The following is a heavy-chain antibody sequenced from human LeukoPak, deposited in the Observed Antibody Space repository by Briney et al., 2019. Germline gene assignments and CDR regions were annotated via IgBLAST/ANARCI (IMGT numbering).Heavy chain of an antibody. V-gene: IGHV4-39*01. CDR3: ATPLRPQGVYYDSSGYYLY. CDR2: IYYSGST. J-gene: IGHJ4*02. CDR1: GGSISSSSYY. D-gene: IGHD3-22*01. Sequence: PSETLSLTCTVSGGSISSSSYYWGWIRQPPGKGLEWIGSIYYSGSTYYNPSLKSRVTISVDTFKNQFSLKLSSVTAADTAVYYCATPLRPQGVYYDSSGYYLYWGQGTLVTVSS.